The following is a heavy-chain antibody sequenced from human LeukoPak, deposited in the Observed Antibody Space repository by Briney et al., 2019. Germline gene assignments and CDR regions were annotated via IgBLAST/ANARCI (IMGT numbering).Heavy chain of an antibody. J-gene: IGHJ4*02. CDR1: GYTFTSYD. Sequence: ASVKVSCKASGYTFTSYDINWVRQATGQGLEWMGWMNPNSGNTGYAQKFQGRVTMTRDMSTSTVYMELSSLRSEDTAVYYCARAIAAAGTFDYWGQGTLVTVAS. CDR2: MNPNSGNT. D-gene: IGHD6-13*01. V-gene: IGHV1-8*02. CDR3: ARAIAAAGTFDY.